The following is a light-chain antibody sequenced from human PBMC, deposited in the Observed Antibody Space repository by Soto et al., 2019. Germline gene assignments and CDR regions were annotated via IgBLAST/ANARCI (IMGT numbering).Light chain of an antibody. Sequence: QSALTQPRSVSGSPGQSVTISCTGTSSDVGAYNYVSWYQQHPGKAPKLMIYGVTKWPSGVSSRFSGSKSGNTASLTISGLQAEDEADYYCSSYTSSSTVVFGGGTKVTVL. CDR1: SSDVGAYNY. V-gene: IGLV2-14*01. CDR3: SSYTSSSTVV. CDR2: GVT. J-gene: IGLJ2*01.